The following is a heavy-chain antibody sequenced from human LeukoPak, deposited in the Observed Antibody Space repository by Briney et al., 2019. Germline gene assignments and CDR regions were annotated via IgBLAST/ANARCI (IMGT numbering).Heavy chain of an antibody. V-gene: IGHV4-31*03. Sequence: SQTLSLTCTVSGGSISSGGYYWSWIRQHPGKGLEWIGYIYYSGSTYYNPSLKSRVTISVDTSKNQFTLKLSSVTAADTAVYYCARVTYYDFWSGYSTSYYFDYWGQGTLVTVSS. CDR1: GGSISSGGYY. D-gene: IGHD3-3*01. J-gene: IGHJ4*02. CDR3: ARVTYYDFWSGYSTSYYFDY. CDR2: IYYSGST.